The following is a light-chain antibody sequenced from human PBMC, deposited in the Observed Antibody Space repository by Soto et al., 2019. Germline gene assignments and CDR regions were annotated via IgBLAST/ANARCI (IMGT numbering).Light chain of an antibody. CDR2: GGS. CDR3: QLYGNTTLMYT. Sequence: DIVLTQSPGTLSLSPGERATLSCRASQTIDSGYLAWYQQKPGQAPRLLMYGGSRRAAGIPDRFSGSGSGTDVILSISRLEPADFAVYYCQLYGNTTLMYTFGQGTKLEIK. V-gene: IGKV3-20*01. J-gene: IGKJ2*01. CDR1: QTIDSGY.